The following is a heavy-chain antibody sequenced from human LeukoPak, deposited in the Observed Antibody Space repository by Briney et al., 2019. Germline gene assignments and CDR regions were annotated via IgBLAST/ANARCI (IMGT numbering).Heavy chain of an antibody. Sequence: ASVKVSCKASGGTFSSYAISWVRQAPGQGLEWMGGIIPIFGTANYAQKFQGRVTITADESTSTAYMELSSLRSEDTAVYYCARVVWSGYYFDYWGQGTLVTVSS. CDR2: IIPIFGTA. J-gene: IGHJ4*02. CDR3: ARVVWSGYYFDY. D-gene: IGHD3-3*01. CDR1: GGTFSSYA. V-gene: IGHV1-69*13.